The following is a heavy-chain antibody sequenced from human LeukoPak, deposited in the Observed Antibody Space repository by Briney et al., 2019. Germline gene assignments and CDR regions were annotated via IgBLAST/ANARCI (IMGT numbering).Heavy chain of an antibody. J-gene: IGHJ4*02. CDR3: AKGPEVRGVIVILKTGEKGALDY. Sequence: GGSLRLSCAASEFTFSAYGMHWVRQAPGKGLEWVAFIRYDGSHKYYADSVKGRFTISRDNSKNTLYLQMSSLRAEDTAVYYCAKGPEVRGVIVILKTGEKGALDYWGQGTLVTVSS. D-gene: IGHD3-10*01. CDR1: EFTFSAYG. V-gene: IGHV3-30*02. CDR2: IRYDGSHK.